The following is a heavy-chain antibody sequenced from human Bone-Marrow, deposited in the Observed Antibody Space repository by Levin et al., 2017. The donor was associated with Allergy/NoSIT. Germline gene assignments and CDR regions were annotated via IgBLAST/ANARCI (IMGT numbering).Heavy chain of an antibody. V-gene: IGHV4-38-2*02. CDR2: IYHSGST. Sequence: SETLSLTCAVSGYSISSGYYWGWIRQPPGKGLEWIGSIYHSGSTYYNPSLKSRVTISVDTSKNQFSLKLSSVTAADTAVYYCAREDSWFQGLRMAGTWFDPWGQGTLVTVSS. CDR3: AREDSWFQGLRMAGTWFDP. CDR1: GYSISSGYY. D-gene: IGHD6-19*01. J-gene: IGHJ5*02.